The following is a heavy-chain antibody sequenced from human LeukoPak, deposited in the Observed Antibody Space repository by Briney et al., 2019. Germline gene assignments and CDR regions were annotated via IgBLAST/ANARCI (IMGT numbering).Heavy chain of an antibody. CDR2: INPSGGST. D-gene: IGHD3-22*01. CDR3: ARDFGLITMIGDYYYMDV. Sequence: ASVKVSCKASGYTFTSYYMHWVRQAPGQGLEWMGIINPSGGSTSYAQKFQGRVTMTRDTSTSTVYMELSSLRSEDTAMYYCARDFGLITMIGDYYYMDVWGKGTTVTVSS. CDR1: GYTFTSYY. V-gene: IGHV1-46*01. J-gene: IGHJ6*03.